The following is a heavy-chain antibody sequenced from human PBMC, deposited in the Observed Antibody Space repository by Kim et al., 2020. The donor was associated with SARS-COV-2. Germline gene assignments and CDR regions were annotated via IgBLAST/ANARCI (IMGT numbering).Heavy chain of an antibody. CDR3: ASPGYCGSDCYYYFHY. CDR2: IKHDGSAA. V-gene: IGHV3-7*05. D-gene: IGHD2-21*02. CDR1: GFTFSSSW. J-gene: IGHJ4*01. Sequence: GGSLRLSCAASGFTFSSSWMSWVRQAPGRGLEWVANIKHDGSAAFYAGSVRGRFTISRDNAKKSLSLQMNSLRGEDTAVYYCASPGYCGSDCYYYFHYWGQGTQVTVSS.